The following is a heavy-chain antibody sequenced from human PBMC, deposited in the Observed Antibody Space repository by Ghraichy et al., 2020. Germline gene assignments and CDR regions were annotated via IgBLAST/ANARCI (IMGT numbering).Heavy chain of an antibody. CDR1: GGSISSSSYY. D-gene: IGHD2-2*01. CDR3: AGYDIVVVPAWFDP. J-gene: IGHJ5*02. Sequence: SETLSLTCTVSGGSISSSSYYWGWIRQPPGKGLEWIGSIYYSGSTYYNPSLKSRVTISVDTSKNQFSLKLSSVTAADTAVYYCAGYDIVVVPAWFDPWGQGTLVTVSS. V-gene: IGHV4-39*07. CDR2: IYYSGST.